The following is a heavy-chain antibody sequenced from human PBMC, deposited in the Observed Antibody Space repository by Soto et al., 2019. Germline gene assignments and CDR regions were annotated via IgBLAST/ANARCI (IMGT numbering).Heavy chain of an antibody. CDR1: GYTFTSYA. V-gene: IGHV1-3*01. CDR2: INAANGNT. CDR3: ARRFMSAGWLDP. Sequence: QVQLVQSGAEVMRPGASVKVFCKASGYTFTSYAVHWVRQAPGQGLEWMGWINAANGNTEYFERFRGRVTIIRDSSASTVHMELTGLTSEATAVYYCARRFMSAGWLDPWGQGTLVTVSS. J-gene: IGHJ5*02. D-gene: IGHD3-10*01.